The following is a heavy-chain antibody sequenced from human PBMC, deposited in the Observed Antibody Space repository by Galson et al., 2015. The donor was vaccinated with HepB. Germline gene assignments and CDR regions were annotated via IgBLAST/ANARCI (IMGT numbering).Heavy chain of an antibody. Sequence: SLRLSCATSGFTFSSYAMSWVRQAPGKGLEWVSAISGSGGSTYYADSVKGRFTISRDNSKNTLYLQMNSLRAEDTAVYYCAKSREQWLVLVYWGQGTLVTVSS. CDR1: GFTFSSYA. V-gene: IGHV3-23*01. D-gene: IGHD6-19*01. CDR3: AKSREQWLVLVY. J-gene: IGHJ4*02. CDR2: ISGSGGST.